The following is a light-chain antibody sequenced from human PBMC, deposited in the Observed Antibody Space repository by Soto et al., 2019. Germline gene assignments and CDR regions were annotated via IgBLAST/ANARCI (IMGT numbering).Light chain of an antibody. CDR3: QQYGTSPVA. V-gene: IGKV3-20*01. CDR2: AAS. Sequence: EIVLTQFPGTLSLSPGERATLSCRASQSVGRNYVAWYQQKPGQAPRVIIYAASNRASGIPDRFSGSGSGSDFTLTISRLEPEDFAVYYCQQYGTSPVAFGQGTKVEIK. CDR1: QSVGRNY. J-gene: IGKJ1*01.